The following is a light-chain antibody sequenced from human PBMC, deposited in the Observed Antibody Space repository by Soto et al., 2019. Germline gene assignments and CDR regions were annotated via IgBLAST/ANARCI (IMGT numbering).Light chain of an antibody. CDR1: QGISSW. J-gene: IGKJ5*01. Sequence: DIHMTQSPCSVSASVGDRLIITCRASQGISSWLAWYQKKPGKAPSLLIYAASRLQRGVPSRFSVSESQTDFTLTISTLQPEDGAIYLWQQDNRYPITFGQGARVEI. CDR3: QQDNRYPIT. CDR2: AAS. V-gene: IGKV1-12*01.